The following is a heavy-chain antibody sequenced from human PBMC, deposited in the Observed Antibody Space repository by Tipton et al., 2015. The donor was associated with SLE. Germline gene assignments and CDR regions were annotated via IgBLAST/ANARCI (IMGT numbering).Heavy chain of an antibody. CDR3: ARSMATTKRVFDY. J-gene: IGHJ4*02. Sequence: TLSLTCIVSGGSIKNHYWSWIRQAPGMGLEWIGYIYYSGGTNYNPSLKSRVTMSVDTSKNQFSLKLTSLTAADTAVYYCARSMATTKRVFDYWGQGFLVTVSS. CDR1: GGSIKNHY. D-gene: IGHD5-12*01. CDR2: IYYSGGT. V-gene: IGHV4-59*11.